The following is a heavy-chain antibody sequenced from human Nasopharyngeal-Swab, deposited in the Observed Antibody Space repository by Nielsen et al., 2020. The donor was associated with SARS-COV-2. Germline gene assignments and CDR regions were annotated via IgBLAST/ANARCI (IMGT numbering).Heavy chain of an antibody. J-gene: IGHJ3*02. CDR2: IYTSGST. V-gene: IGHV4-4*07. D-gene: IGHD3-3*01. CDR3: ARISPLYYDLHHERDAFDI. Sequence: SETLSLTCTVSGGSISSYYWSWIRQPAGKGLEWIGRIYTSGSTNYNPSLKSRVTMSVDTSKNQFSLKLRSVTAADTAVYYCARISPLYYDLHHERDAFDIWGQGTMVTVSS. CDR1: GGSISSYY.